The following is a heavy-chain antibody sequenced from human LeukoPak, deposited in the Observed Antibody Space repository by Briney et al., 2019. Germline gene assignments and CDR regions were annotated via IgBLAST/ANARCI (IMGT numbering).Heavy chain of an antibody. V-gene: IGHV4-59*08. CDR3: ARHDQVSTSSPKFNDAFDI. D-gene: IGHD2-2*01. J-gene: IGHJ3*02. CDR2: IYCSGTS. CDR1: GDSMTSYY. Sequence: SETLSLTCTVSGDSMTSYYWRWIRQPPGKGLEWIGNIYCSGTSNYNPPLRSRVTISEDTSKNQFSLELNSVTVADTAVYYCARHDQVSTSSPKFNDAFDIWGQGTMVTVSS.